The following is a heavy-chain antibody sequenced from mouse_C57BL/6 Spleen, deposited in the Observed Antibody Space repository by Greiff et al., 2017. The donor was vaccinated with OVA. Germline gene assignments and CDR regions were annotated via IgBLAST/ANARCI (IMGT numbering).Heavy chain of an antibody. V-gene: IGHV1-50*01. D-gene: IGHD1-2*01. Sequence: QVQLQQPGAELVKPGASVKLSCKASGYTFTSYWMQWVKQRPGQGLEWIGEIDPSDNSTNYNQKFKGKATLTVDTSSSTAYMQLSSLTSEDSAVYYCARSRDYYGPYFDYWGQGTTLTVSS. CDR1: GYTFTSYW. J-gene: IGHJ2*01. CDR2: IDPSDNST. CDR3: ARSRDYYGPYFDY.